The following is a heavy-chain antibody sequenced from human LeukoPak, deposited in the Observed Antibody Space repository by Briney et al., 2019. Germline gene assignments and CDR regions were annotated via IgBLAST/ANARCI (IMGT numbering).Heavy chain of an antibody. CDR1: GYTFTSYA. CDR3: ARVSCSGGSCYYFDY. Sequence: ASVKVSCKASGYTFTSYAMNWVRQAPGQGLEWMGWINTNTGNPTYAQGFTGRFVFSLDTSVSTAYLQISSLKAEDTAVYYCARVSCSGGSCYYFDYWGQGTLVTVSS. V-gene: IGHV7-4-1*02. CDR2: INTNTGNP. J-gene: IGHJ4*02. D-gene: IGHD2-15*01.